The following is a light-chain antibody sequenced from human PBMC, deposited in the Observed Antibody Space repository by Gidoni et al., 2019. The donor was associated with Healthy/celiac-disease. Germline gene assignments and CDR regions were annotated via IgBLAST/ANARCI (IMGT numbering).Light chain of an antibody. V-gene: IGKV1-27*01. CDR2: AAS. CDR3: QKYNRALIT. CDR1: QGISNY. J-gene: IGKJ4*02. Sequence: DIQMTQSPSSLSASVGDRVTNTCRASQGISNYLAWYQQKPGKVPKILLYAASTLQSGLPSRFSGSGTGTDFTLAISSMQPEDVANYYGQKYNRALITFGGXTKVEIK.